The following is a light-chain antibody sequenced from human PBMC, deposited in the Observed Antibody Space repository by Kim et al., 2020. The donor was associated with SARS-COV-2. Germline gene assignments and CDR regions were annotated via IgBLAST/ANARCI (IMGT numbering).Light chain of an antibody. CDR1: NSNVGWYI. Sequence: GQTVTMACSACNSNVGWYIVNSFQQLPEAAPKLLIYNNYQRPSGVPRRFSGSKSGASASLAIGGLQSENEADYYCAAWDDSLNGYVFGTGTKVTVL. CDR3: AAWDDSLNGYV. CDR2: NNY. J-gene: IGLJ1*01. V-gene: IGLV1-44*01.